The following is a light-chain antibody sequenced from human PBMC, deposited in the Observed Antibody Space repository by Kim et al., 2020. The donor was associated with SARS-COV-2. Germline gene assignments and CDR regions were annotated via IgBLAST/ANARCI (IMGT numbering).Light chain of an antibody. Sequence: APGKTARMTCGGNNIGSKSVHGYQQKPGQAPVLVVYDDSDRPSGIPERFSGSNSGNTATLTISRVEAGDEADYYCQVWDSSSDHVVFGGGTQLTVL. CDR1: NIGSKS. CDR2: DDS. V-gene: IGLV3-21*03. CDR3: QVWDSSSDHVV. J-gene: IGLJ2*01.